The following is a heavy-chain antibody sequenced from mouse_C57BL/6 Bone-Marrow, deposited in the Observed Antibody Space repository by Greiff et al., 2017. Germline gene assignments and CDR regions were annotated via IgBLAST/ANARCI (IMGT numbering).Heavy chain of an antibody. CDR3: ARDRVYYGSSYPAWFAY. D-gene: IGHD1-1*01. J-gene: IGHJ3*01. V-gene: IGHV5-4*01. Sequence: EVQLVESGGGLVKPGGSLKLSCAASGFTFSSYAMSWVRQTPEKRLEWVATISDGGSYTYYPDNVKGRFTISRDNAKNNLYLQMSHLKSEDTAMYYCARDRVYYGSSYPAWFAYWGQGTLVTVSA. CDR2: ISDGGSYT. CDR1: GFTFSSYA.